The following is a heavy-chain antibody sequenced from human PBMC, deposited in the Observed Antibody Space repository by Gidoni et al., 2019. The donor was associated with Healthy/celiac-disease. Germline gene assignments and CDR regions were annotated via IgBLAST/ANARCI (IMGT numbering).Heavy chain of an antibody. V-gene: IGHV4-34*01. CDR1: GGSFSGYY. J-gene: IGHJ4*02. CDR3: ARRSPVADIDY. Sequence: QVQLQQWGAGLLKPSETLSLTCAVYGGSFSGYYWSWIRQPPGKGLEWIGEINHSGSTNYNPSLKSRVTISVDTSKNQFSLKLSSVTAADTAVYYCARRSPVADIDYWGQGTLVTVSS. CDR2: INHSGST. D-gene: IGHD6-19*01.